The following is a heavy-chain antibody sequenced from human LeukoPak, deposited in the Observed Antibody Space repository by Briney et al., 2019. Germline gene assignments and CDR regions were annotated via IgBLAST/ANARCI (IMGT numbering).Heavy chain of an antibody. CDR1: GFTFSSYS. D-gene: IGHD3-22*01. Sequence: GGSLRLSCAASGFTFSSYSMNWVRQAPGKGLEWVSSISSSSSYIYYADSVKGRFTISRDNARNSLYLQMDNVRAEDTAVYYCARPLRFGDTSAYRALDIWGQGTLVSVSS. CDR3: ARPLRFGDTSAYRALDI. J-gene: IGHJ3*02. CDR2: ISSSSSYI. V-gene: IGHV3-21*06.